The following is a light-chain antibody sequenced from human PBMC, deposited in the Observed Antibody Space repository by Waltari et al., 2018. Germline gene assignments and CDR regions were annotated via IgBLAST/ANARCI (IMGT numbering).Light chain of an antibody. CDR2: RNN. CDR1: RSNIGSNY. CDR3: AAWDDSLSGRV. V-gene: IGLV1-47*01. J-gene: IGLJ3*02. Sequence: QSVLTQPPSASGTPGQRVTISCSGSRSNIGSNYVYWYQQLPGTAPKLLIYRNNQRALGVPNRCSGSKSGTSASLAISGLRSEDEADYYCAAWDDSLSGRVFGGGTKVTVL.